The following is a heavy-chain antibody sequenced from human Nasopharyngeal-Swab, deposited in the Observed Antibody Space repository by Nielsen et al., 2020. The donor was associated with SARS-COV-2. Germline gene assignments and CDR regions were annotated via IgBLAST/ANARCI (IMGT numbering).Heavy chain of an antibody. D-gene: IGHD3-10*01. Sequence: GESLKIPCAASGFSFSPYGMHWVRQSPVTGLEWLINIWYDGSNKYYADSVKGRFTVSRDNSKNTLFLEMDSLRAEDTAVYYCARGSSVHAFDVWGQGTEVTVSS. V-gene: IGHV3-33*01. CDR1: GFSFSPYG. CDR3: ARGSSVHAFDV. J-gene: IGHJ3*01. CDR2: IWYDGSNK.